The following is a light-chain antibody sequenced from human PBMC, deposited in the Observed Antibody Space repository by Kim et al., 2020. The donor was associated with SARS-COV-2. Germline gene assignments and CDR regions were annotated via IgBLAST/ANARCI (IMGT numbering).Light chain of an antibody. J-gene: IGKJ3*01. CDR1: QSLLHSNGYNY. CDR3: MEALQTPQFT. Sequence: DIVMTQSPLSLPVTPGEPASISCRSSQSLLHSNGYNYLDWYLQKPGQSPQLLIYLGSNRASGVPDRFSGSGSGTDFTLKIIRVEAEDVGVYYCMEALQTPQFTFGPGTKVDFK. CDR2: LGS. V-gene: IGKV2-28*01.